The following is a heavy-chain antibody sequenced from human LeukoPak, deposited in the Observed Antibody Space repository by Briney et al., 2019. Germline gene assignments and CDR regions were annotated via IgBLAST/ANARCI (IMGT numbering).Heavy chain of an antibody. J-gene: IGHJ4*02. CDR2: INPNGGDT. CDR3: ARGNWESDS. D-gene: IGHD7-27*01. CDR1: GYTFTGYY. V-gene: IGHV1-2*02. Sequence: ASVKVSFKASGYTFTGYYIHWMRQAPGQGLEWMGWINPNGGDTKYAQKFQGRVTMTRDMSINTVYMELSRLRSDDTAVYFCARGNWESDSWGQGTLVTVSS.